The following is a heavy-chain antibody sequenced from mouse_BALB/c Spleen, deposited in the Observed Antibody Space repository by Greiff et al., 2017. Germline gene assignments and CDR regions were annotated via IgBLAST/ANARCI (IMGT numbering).Heavy chain of an antibody. CDR3: AADGYWFAY. CDR2: IWSGGST. CDR1: GFSLTSYG. J-gene: IGHJ3*01. Sequence: VKLQESGPGLVQPSQSLSITCTVSGFSLTSYGVHWVRQSPGKGLEWLGVIWSGGSTDYNAAFISRLSISKDNSKSQVFFKMNSLQADDTAIYYCAADGYWFAYWGQGTLVTVSA. D-gene: IGHD2-3*01. V-gene: IGHV2-4-1*01.